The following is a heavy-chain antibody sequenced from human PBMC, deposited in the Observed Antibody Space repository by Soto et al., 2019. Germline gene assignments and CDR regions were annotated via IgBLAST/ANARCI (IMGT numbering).Heavy chain of an antibody. CDR1: GFTFSAYD. CDR3: ARQASYWHGGGGWFDP. Sequence: EVQLVESGGGLVQPGGSLRLSCAASGFTFSAYDMHWVRQPTGKGLEWVSAIGTLHDTYYPDSVKGRFTISRENSNNSLYLQMNSRTPGDTAVYYWARQASYWHGGGGWFDPWGQGTLVTVSS. V-gene: IGHV3-13*01. J-gene: IGHJ5*02. D-gene: IGHD2-8*02. CDR2: IGTLHDT.